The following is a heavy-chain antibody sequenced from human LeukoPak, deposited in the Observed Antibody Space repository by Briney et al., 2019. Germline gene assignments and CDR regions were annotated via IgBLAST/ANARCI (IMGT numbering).Heavy chain of an antibody. J-gene: IGHJ4*02. CDR1: GGSISSYY. CDR2: VHTSGST. Sequence: SETLSLTCTVSGGSISSYYWSWIRQPAGKGLEWIGRVHTSGSTNYNPSLKSRVTMSVDTTKNQFSLKLSSVTAADTAVYYCARDLLYSTSSDGQGYWGQGTLVTVSS. CDR3: ARDLLYSTSSDGQGY. V-gene: IGHV4-4*07. D-gene: IGHD6-6*01.